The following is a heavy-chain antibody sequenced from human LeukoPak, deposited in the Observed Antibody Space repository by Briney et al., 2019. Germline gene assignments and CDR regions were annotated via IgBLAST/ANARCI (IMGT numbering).Heavy chain of an antibody. J-gene: IGHJ4*02. CDR2: ISYDGSTK. V-gene: IGHV3-30*01. CDR3: ARPPGPYSSGWYFGY. CDR1: GFSFSSYA. Sequence: PGRSLRLSCAASGFSFSSYAMHWVRQAPGKGLEGVAVISYDGSTKYYADSVKGRFTISRDNSKNTLYLQMNSLRAEDTAVYYCARPPGPYSSGWYFGYWGQGTLVTVSS. D-gene: IGHD6-19*01.